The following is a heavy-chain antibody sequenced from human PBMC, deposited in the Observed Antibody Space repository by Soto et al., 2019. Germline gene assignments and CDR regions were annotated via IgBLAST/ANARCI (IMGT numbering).Heavy chain of an antibody. V-gene: IGHV1-69*13. CDR3: ARETMIVVVTSPNAFDI. D-gene: IGHD3-22*01. J-gene: IGHJ3*02. Sequence: SVKVSCKASGDTFTNYDIKWVRQATGQGLEWMGWMNPNSGTANYAQKFQGRVTITADESTSTAYMELSSLRSEDTAVYYCARETMIVVVTSPNAFDIWGQGTMVTVSS. CDR1: GDTFTNYD. CDR2: MNPNSGTA.